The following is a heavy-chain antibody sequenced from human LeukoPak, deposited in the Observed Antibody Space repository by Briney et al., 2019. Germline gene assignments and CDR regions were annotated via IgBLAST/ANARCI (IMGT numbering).Heavy chain of an antibody. CDR3: ARDRGVVVAAKGLDP. V-gene: IGHV1-3*01. D-gene: IGHD2-15*01. CDR1: GYTFTSYA. J-gene: IGHJ5*02. Sequence: ASVKVSCEASGYTFTSYAMHWVRQAPGQRLEWMGWINAGNGNTKYSQKFQGRVTITRDTSASTAYMELSSLRSEDTAVYYCARDRGVVVAAKGLDPWGQGTLVTVSS. CDR2: INAGNGNT.